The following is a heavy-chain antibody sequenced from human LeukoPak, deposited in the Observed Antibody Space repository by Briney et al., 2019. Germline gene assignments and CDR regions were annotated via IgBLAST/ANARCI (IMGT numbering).Heavy chain of an antibody. Sequence: SETLSLTCAVYGGSFSAYYWSWIRQPPGKGLEWIGEINGSGYTNYNPSLKSRVTISADTSKNQFSLRLNSMTAADTAVYYCARQTRRSSSNDFGYWGQGTLVTVSS. V-gene: IGHV4-34*01. CDR1: GGSFSAYY. D-gene: IGHD2-2*01. CDR2: INGSGYT. CDR3: ARQTRRSSSNDFGY. J-gene: IGHJ4*02.